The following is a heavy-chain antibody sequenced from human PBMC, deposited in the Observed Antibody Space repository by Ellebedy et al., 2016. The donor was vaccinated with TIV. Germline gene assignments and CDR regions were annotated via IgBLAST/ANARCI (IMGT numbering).Heavy chain of an antibody. CDR2: IYYSGST. J-gene: IGHJ5*02. CDR1: GGSISSYY. V-gene: IGHV4-59*08. Sequence: GSLRLSXTVSGGSISSYYWSWIRQPPGKGLEWIGYIYYSGSTNYNPSLKSRVTISVDTSKNQFSLKLSSVTAADTAVYYCARHFAYYYGSGSYPNWFDPWGQGTLVTVSS. D-gene: IGHD3-10*01. CDR3: ARHFAYYYGSGSYPNWFDP.